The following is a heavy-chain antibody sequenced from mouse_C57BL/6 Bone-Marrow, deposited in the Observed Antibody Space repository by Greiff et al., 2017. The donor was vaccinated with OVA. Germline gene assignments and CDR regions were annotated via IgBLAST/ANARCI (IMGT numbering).Heavy chain of an antibody. J-gene: IGHJ2*01. Sequence: QVQLQQPGAELVRPGSSVNLSCKASGYTFTSYWMHWVKQRPIQGLEWIGNIDPSDSETHYNQKFKDKATLTGDKSSSTAYMQLSSLTSEDSAVYYCARGGWLLPYYFDYWGQGTTLTVSS. V-gene: IGHV1-52*01. CDR2: IDPSDSET. CDR3: ARGGWLLPYYFDY. CDR1: GYTFTSYW. D-gene: IGHD2-3*01.